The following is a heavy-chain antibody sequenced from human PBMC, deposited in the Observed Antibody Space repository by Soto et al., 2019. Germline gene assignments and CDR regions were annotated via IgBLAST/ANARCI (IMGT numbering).Heavy chain of an antibody. Sequence: QVQLVQSGAEVKKPESSVKVSCKAPAGTFSTYALSWVRQAPGQGLEGMGGIIPMFGTANYAQRFQDRVTITADESTNTDYMEVSSLGSEDTAVYFCASGIQLWLRRINNGYSGWGQGTLVTVSS. CDR1: AGTFSTYA. CDR2: IIPMFGTA. D-gene: IGHD5-18*01. J-gene: IGHJ4*02. CDR3: ASGIQLWLRRINNGYSG. V-gene: IGHV1-69*12.